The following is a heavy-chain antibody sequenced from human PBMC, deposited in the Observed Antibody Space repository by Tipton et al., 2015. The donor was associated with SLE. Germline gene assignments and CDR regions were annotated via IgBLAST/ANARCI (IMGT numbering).Heavy chain of an antibody. CDR2: IYHSGST. J-gene: IGHJ2*01. D-gene: IGHD6-13*01. Sequence: TLSLTCTVSGYSISSGYYWGWIRQPPGKGLEWIGSIYHSGSTYYNPSLKSRVTISVDTSKNQFSLKLSSVTAADTAVYYCASIAAAGKWYFDLWGRGTLVTVSS. CDR1: GYSISSGYY. CDR3: ASIAAAGKWYFDL. V-gene: IGHV4-38-2*02.